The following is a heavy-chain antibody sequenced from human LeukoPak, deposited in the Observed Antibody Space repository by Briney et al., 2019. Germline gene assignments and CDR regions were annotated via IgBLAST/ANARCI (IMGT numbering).Heavy chain of an antibody. J-gene: IGHJ5*02. CDR1: GGSISTYY. D-gene: IGHD6-13*01. CDR2: IYNSGST. CDR3: AKAVAAAGRFGFDP. V-gene: IGHV4-59*01. Sequence: PSETLSLTCTVSGGSISTYYWSWIRQPPGKGLEWIGYIYNSGSTNYNPSPQSRVTISVDTSKNQFSLRLTSVTAADTAVYYCAKAVAAAGRFGFDPWGQGTLVTVSS.